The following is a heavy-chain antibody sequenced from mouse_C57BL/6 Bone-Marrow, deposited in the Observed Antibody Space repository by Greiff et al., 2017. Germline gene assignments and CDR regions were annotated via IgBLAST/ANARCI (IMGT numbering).Heavy chain of an antibody. Sequence: QVQLKESGPGLVQPSQSLSITCTVSGFSLTSYGVHWVRQSPGKGLEWLGVLWSGGSTDYNAAFISRLSISQDNSKSQVFFKMNSLQADDTAIYYCARKSGWLLTHAMDYWGQGTSVTVSS. J-gene: IGHJ4*01. V-gene: IGHV2-2*01. CDR2: LWSGGST. CDR3: ARKSGWLLTHAMDY. CDR1: GFSLTSYG. D-gene: IGHD2-3*01.